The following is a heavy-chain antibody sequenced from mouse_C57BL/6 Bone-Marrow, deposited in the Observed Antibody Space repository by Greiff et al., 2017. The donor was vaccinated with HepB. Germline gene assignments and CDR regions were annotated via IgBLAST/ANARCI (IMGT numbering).Heavy chain of an antibody. V-gene: IGHV1-69*01. D-gene: IGHD1-1*01. CDR1: GYTFTSYW. CDR2: IDPSDSYT. Sequence: VPLQQPGAELVMPGASVKLSCKASGYTFTSYWMHWVKQRPGQGLEWIGEIDPSDSYTNYNQKFKGKSTLTVDKSSSTAYMQLSSLTSEDSAVYYCAREDYGSRDYWGQGTTLTVSS. CDR3: AREDYGSRDY. J-gene: IGHJ2*01.